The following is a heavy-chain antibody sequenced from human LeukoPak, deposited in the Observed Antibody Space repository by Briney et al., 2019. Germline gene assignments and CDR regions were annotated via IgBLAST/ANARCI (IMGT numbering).Heavy chain of an antibody. J-gene: IGHJ3*02. D-gene: IGHD4-17*01. CDR1: GFTFSSYG. CDR3: ARDLGYGDYGSHAFDI. Sequence: PGGSLRLSCAASGFTFSSYGMHWVRQAPGKGLEWVAFIRYDGSNKYYADSVKGRFTISRDNSKNTLYLQMNSLRAEDTAVYYCARDLGYGDYGSHAFDIWGQGTMVTVSS. CDR2: IRYDGSNK. V-gene: IGHV3-30*02.